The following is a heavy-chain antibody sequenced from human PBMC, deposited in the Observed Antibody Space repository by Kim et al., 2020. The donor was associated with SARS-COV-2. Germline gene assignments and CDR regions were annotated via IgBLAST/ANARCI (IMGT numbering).Heavy chain of an antibody. D-gene: IGHD6-13*01. J-gene: IGHJ4*02. V-gene: IGHV3-11*01. Sequence: DSVKGRFTVSRDNAKNSLYLQMNSRRAEDTAVYCCARVGLGGGSWYYFDYWGQGTLVTVSS. CDR3: ARVGLGGGSWYYFDY.